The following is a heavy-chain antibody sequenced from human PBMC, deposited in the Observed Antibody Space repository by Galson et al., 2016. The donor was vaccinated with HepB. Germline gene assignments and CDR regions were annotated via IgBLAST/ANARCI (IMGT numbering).Heavy chain of an antibody. D-gene: IGHD3-3*01. CDR3: ARRDWSGYYYYFDY. CDR1: GYSFSSYW. V-gene: IGHV5-51*01. J-gene: IGHJ4*02. CDR2: IYPGDSNT. Sequence: QSGAEVKKPGESLKISCKGSGYSFSSYWIGWVRQMPGKGLEWMGIIYPGDSNTRYSPSFQGQVTIAADKSIYTAYLQWSRLKASDTAMYYFARRDWSGYYYYFDYWGQGTLVTVSS.